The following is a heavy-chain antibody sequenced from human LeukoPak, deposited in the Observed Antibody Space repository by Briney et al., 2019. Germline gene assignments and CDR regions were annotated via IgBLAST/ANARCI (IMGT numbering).Heavy chain of an antibody. V-gene: IGHV1-69*04. CDR2: IIPILGIA. CDR1: GGTFSSYA. Sequence: SVKVSCRASGGTFSSYAISWVRQAPGQGLEWMGRIIPILGIANYAQKFQGRVTITADKSTSTAYMELSSLRSEDTAVYYCARGSQMATNDAFDIWGQGTMVTVSS. J-gene: IGHJ3*02. CDR3: ARGSQMATNDAFDI. D-gene: IGHD5-24*01.